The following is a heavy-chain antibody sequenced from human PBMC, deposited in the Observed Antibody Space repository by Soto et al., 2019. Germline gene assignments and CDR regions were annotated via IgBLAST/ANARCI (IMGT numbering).Heavy chain of an antibody. CDR2: INSGASAT. CDR1: GFTFSTSW. CDR3: ARGPSGWFGYDY. Sequence: EVQLVESGGGLVQPGGSLRLSCAASGFTFSTSWMHWFRQAAGKGLVWVSRINSGASATNYADSVKGRFTISRDNAKNTLYLQMDRLTAEDTAVYYCARGPSGWFGYDYWGQGTLVSVSS. D-gene: IGHD6-19*01. V-gene: IGHV3-74*01. J-gene: IGHJ4*02.